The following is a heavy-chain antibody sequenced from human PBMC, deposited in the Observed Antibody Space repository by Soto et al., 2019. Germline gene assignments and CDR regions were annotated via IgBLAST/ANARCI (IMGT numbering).Heavy chain of an antibody. D-gene: IGHD2-8*01. J-gene: IGHJ4*02. CDR3: MIGYCTTPDCPVPVFAFDY. V-gene: IGHV1-8*01. CDR1: GYTFTSYD. CDR2: MNPNSGNT. Sequence: ASVKVSCKASGYTFTSYDINWVRQATGQGLEWMGWMNPNSGNTGYAQKFQGRVTMTRNTSISTAYMELSSLRAEDTAVYYCMIGYCTTPDCPVPVFAFDYWGQGTLVTVSS.